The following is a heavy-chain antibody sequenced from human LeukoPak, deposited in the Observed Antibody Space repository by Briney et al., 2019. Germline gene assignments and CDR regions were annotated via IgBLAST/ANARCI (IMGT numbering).Heavy chain of an antibody. J-gene: IGHJ4*02. CDR1: GFTVSSNY. V-gene: IGHV3-66*01. CDR3: ASSLVGATKFDY. CDR2: IYSGGST. D-gene: IGHD1-26*01. Sequence: PGGSLRLSCAASGFTVSSNYMSWVRQAPGKGLEWVSVIYSGGSTYYADSVKGRFTISRDNSKNTLYLQMNSLRAEDTAVYYCASSLVGATKFDYGGQETLVTVSS.